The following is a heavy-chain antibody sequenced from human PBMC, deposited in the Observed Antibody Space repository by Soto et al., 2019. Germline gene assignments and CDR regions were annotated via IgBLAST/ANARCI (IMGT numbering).Heavy chain of an antibody. V-gene: IGHV1-2*04. J-gene: IGHJ4*02. CDR2: INPNSGGT. Sequence: ASSVKVSCKASGYTFTGYDMHWVRQAPGQGLEWMGWINPNSGGTNYAQKFQDWVTMTRDTSISTAYMELSRLRSDDTAVYYCAVNVYPSDPRLARRGQGALFTVSS. D-gene: IGHD2-2*02. CDR3: AVNVYPSDPRLAR. CDR1: GYTFTGYD.